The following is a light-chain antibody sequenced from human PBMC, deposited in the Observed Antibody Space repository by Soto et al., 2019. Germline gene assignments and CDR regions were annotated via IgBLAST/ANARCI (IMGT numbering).Light chain of an antibody. V-gene: IGKV3-20*01. J-gene: IGKJ5*01. CDR3: QQYGSATIT. CDR1: RDVSRSF. Sequence: VLTQSAGTLSLSPGERATLSCRASRDVSRSFLAWYQQKVGQAPRLLIYGASTRATGIPDRFSGSGSGTDFTLTISRLEPEDFAVYFCQQYGSATITFGQGRLLEI. CDR2: GAS.